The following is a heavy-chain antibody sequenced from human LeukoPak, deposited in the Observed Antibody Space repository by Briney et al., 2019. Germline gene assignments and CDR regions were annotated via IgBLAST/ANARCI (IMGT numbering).Heavy chain of an antibody. CDR2: IGGSGGRT. Sequence: PGGSLRLSCAVSGITLSNYGMSWVRQAPGKGLEWVAGIGGSGGRTNYADSVKGRFTISRDNPKNTLYLQMNSLRAEDTAVYFCAKRGVVIRAILVGFHKEAYYFDSWGQGALVIVSS. J-gene: IGHJ4*02. V-gene: IGHV3-23*01. D-gene: IGHD2-21*01. CDR3: AKRGVVIRAILVGFHKEAYYFDS. CDR1: GITLSNYG.